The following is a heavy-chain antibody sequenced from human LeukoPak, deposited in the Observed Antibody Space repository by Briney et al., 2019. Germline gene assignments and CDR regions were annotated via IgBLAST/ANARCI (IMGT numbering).Heavy chain of an antibody. V-gene: IGHV3-21*01. J-gene: IGHJ4*02. CDR1: GFTFSSYS. Sequence: GGFLRLSCAASGFTFSSYSMNWVRQAPGKGLEWVSSISSSSYIYYADSVKGRFTISRDNSKNTLYLQMNSLRAEDTAVYYCAKEGRVVVPAAMDYWGQGTLVTVSS. D-gene: IGHD2-2*01. CDR3: AKEGRVVVPAAMDY. CDR2: ISSSSYI.